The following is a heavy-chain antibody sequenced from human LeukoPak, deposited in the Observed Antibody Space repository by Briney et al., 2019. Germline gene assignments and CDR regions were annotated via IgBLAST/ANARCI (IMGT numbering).Heavy chain of an antibody. CDR3: ARHGVNSRVYLDS. J-gene: IGHJ4*02. CDR1: GGSITNYY. D-gene: IGHD4-23*01. V-gene: IGHV4-59*01. Sequence: MPSETLSLTCTVSGGSITNYYWSWIRQPPGKGLEWIGYIYHSGSTNYNPSLKSRVTISVDTSKNHFSLRLSSVTAADTAVYYCARHGVNSRVYLDSWGRGTLVTVSS. CDR2: IYHSGST.